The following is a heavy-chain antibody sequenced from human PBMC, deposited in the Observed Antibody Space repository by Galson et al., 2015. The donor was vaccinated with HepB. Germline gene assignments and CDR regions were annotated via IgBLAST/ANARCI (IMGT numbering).Heavy chain of an antibody. J-gene: IGHJ4*02. CDR3: ARTRGAAAGIFDY. D-gene: IGHD6-13*01. V-gene: IGHV3-74*01. CDR2: INSDGTYI. Sequence: SLRLSCAASGFTFSSYWMHWVRQAPGKGLVWVSRINSDGTYITYADSVKVRCTISRDNAKNTLYLQMNSPRAEDTALYYCARTRGAAAGIFDYWGQGTLVTVSS. CDR1: GFTFSSYW.